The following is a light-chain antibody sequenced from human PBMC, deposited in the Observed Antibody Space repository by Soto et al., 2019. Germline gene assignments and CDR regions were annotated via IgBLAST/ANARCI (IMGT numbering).Light chain of an antibody. J-gene: IGKJ4*01. V-gene: IGKV1-33*01. CDR3: QQYDYLPLT. CDR1: QGISDF. CDR2: DAS. Sequence: DIQMTQSPSSLSASVVDRVTITCQASQGISDFLNWYQQKPGKAPKLLIYDASSLETGVPSRFSGGGSGTDFTFTISSLQPEDIATYYCQQYDYLPLTFGGGTKVDIK.